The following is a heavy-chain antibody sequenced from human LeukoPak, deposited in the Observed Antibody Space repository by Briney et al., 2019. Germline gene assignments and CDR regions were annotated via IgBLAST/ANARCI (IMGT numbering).Heavy chain of an antibody. D-gene: IGHD6-19*01. CDR2: ISSSSSYT. Sequence: GGSLRLSCAASGLTFSDYYMSWIRQAPGKGLEWVSYISSSSSYTNYADSVKGRFTISRDNAENSLYLQMNSLRAEDTAVYYCARDRCGWSYYFDYWGQGTLVTVSS. CDR1: GLTFSDYY. V-gene: IGHV3-11*06. J-gene: IGHJ4*02. CDR3: ARDRCGWSYYFDY.